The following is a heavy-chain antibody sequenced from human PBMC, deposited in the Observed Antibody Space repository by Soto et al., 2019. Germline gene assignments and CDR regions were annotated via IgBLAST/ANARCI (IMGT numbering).Heavy chain of an antibody. J-gene: IGHJ5*02. CDR1: GGNFIDYA. Sequence: QVQLVQSGAEVKKPGSSVRVSCEASGGNFIDYAFSWVRRAPGQGLEWMGGIIPIIATADYAQKFQGRVTITADESTRTAYMEVTSLTSEDTAVYFCAGVPRWFGELGWFDPWGQGTLVTVSS. V-gene: IGHV1-69*01. D-gene: IGHD3-10*01. CDR3: AGVPRWFGELGWFDP. CDR2: IIPIIATA.